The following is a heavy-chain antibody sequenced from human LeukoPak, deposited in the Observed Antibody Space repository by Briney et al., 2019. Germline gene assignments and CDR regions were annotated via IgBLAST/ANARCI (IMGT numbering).Heavy chain of an antibody. D-gene: IGHD3-22*01. J-gene: IGHJ4*02. Sequence: SETLSLTCAVSGGSISSGGYSWSWIRQPPGKGLEWIGYIYHSGSTYYNPSLKSRVTISVDRSKNQFSLKLSSVTAADTAVYYCARGPDTYYYDSSGYYLYFDYWGQGTLVTVSS. CDR1: GGSISSGGYS. CDR3: ARGPDTYYYDSSGYYLYFDY. CDR2: IYHSGST. V-gene: IGHV4-30-2*01.